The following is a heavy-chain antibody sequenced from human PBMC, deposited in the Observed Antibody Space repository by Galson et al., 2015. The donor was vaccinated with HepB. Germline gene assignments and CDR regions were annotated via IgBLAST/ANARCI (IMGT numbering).Heavy chain of an antibody. CDR1: GFTFSGYY. CDR2: ISSGGSDT. Sequence: SLRLSCAAPGFTFSGYYMNWIRQAPGKGLEWVSWISSGGSDTNYAASVRGRFTVSRDNAKNSLYLQMISLRAEDTAVYYCATQGLPGVWAPPDNWGQGILVTVSS. V-gene: IGHV3-11*03. J-gene: IGHJ4*02. D-gene: IGHD3-9*01. CDR3: ATQGLPGVWAPPDN.